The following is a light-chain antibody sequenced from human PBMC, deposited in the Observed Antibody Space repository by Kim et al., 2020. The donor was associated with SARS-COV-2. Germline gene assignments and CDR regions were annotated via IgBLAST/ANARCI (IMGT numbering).Light chain of an antibody. CDR1: ENIDRW. V-gene: IGKV1-5*01. J-gene: IGKJ3*01. Sequence: DRVTISCPASENIDRWLAWYQQKPGKAPKLLIYYVSSLESGVPSRFSGSGSGTEFTLTISSLQPDDFATYFCQQYLSSAPSVSFGAGTKVDIK. CDR2: YVS. CDR3: QQYLSSAPSVS.